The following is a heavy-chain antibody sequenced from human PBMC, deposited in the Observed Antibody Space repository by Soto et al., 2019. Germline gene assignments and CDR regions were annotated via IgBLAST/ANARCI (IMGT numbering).Heavy chain of an antibody. V-gene: IGHV4-61*01. CDR3: ASEARYRGYDSWDY. CDR1: GGSVSSGSYY. Sequence: SETLSLTCTVSGGSVSSGSYYWSWIRQPPGKGLEWIGYIYYRGSTNYNPSLKSRVTLSVDTSKNQFSLKLSSVTAADTAVYYCASEARYRGYDSWDYWGQGTLVTVSS. D-gene: IGHD5-12*01. J-gene: IGHJ4*02. CDR2: IYYRGST.